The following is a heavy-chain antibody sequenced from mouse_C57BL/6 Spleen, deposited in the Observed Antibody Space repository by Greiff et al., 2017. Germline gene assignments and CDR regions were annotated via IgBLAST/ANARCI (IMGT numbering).Heavy chain of an antibody. J-gene: IGHJ2*01. V-gene: IGHV5-17*01. CDR1: GFTFSDYG. CDR3: ARPENDGYYFDY. Sequence: VQLKESGGGLVKPGGSLKLSCAASGFTFSDYGMHWVRQAPEKGLEWVAYISSGSSTIYYADTVKGRFTISRDNAKNTLFLQMTSLRSEDTAMYYCARPENDGYYFDYWGQGTTLTVSS. D-gene: IGHD2-3*01. CDR2: ISSGSSTI.